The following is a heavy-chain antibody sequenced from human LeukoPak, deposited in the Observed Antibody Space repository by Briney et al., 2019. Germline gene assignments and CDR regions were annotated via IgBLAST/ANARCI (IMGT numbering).Heavy chain of an antibody. J-gene: IGHJ3*02. Sequence: GASVKVSCKTSGFTFTTYAISWVRQAPRLGLECMGWISAYNGDTNYAQSVQDRVTMTTDTSTSTAYLELRNLRSDDTAVYFCASYRNGAFDIWGQGTTITVSS. CDR2: ISAYNGDT. CDR3: ASYRNGAFDI. CDR1: GFTFTTYA. V-gene: IGHV1-18*01. D-gene: IGHD1-14*01.